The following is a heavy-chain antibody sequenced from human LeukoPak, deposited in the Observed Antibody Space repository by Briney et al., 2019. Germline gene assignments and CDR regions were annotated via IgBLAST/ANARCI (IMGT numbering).Heavy chain of an antibody. D-gene: IGHD2-21*02. CDR2: MYTGGGR. V-gene: IGHV3-66*01. Sequence: PGGSLRLSCAASGFSVSNYYMSWVRRPPGKVLEWVSVMYTGGGRYYGDSVKGRFTISRDNSKNTVFLQMNSLRVEDTALYYCTRGQSYCGADCYSDWGQGTLVTVSS. CDR1: GFSVSNYY. J-gene: IGHJ4*02. CDR3: TRGQSYCGADCYSD.